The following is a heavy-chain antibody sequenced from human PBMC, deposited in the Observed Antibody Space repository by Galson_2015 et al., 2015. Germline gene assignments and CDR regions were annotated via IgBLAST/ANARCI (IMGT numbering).Heavy chain of an antibody. Sequence: SVKVSCKASGYTFTSHGISWVRQAPGQGLEWMGWISAYNGNTNYAQKLQGRVTMTTDTSTSTAYMELRSLRSDDTAVYYCARDPPPDSRGGSCSLGHNWFAPWGQRTLVTVSS. D-gene: IGHD2-15*01. V-gene: IGHV1-18*01. CDR3: ARDPPPDSRGGSCSLGHNWFAP. CDR2: ISAYNGNT. CDR1: GYTFTSHG. J-gene: IGHJ5*02.